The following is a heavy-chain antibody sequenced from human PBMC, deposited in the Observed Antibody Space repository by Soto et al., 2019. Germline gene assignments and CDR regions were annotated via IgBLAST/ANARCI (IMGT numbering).Heavy chain of an antibody. Sequence: GGSLRLSCAASGFSFSAYYMSWIRQAPGKGLEWVSYISFNGDVTRYSDSVEGRFTVARDNAKKSLYLQMNSLRVEDTAVYYCARENGHPGHNYAMDVWGQGTTVTVSS. CDR3: ARENGHPGHNYAMDV. CDR2: ISFNGDVT. V-gene: IGHV3-11*01. CDR1: GFSFSAYY. D-gene: IGHD2-8*01. J-gene: IGHJ6*02.